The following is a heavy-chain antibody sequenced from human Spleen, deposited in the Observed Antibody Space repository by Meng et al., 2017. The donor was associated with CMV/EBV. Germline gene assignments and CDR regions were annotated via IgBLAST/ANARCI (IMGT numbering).Heavy chain of an antibody. J-gene: IGHJ4*02. CDR1: GDTCTSYG. V-gene: IGHV1-18*01. CDR2: ISPYNGNT. CDR3: ARAGIAARPSPIDY. Sequence: SGDTCTSYGITWVRQAPGQGLEWMGWISPYNGNTTYAQKLQGRVTMTTDTSTSTAYMELRSLRSDDTAVYYCARAGIAARPSPIDYWGQGSLVTVSS. D-gene: IGHD6-6*01.